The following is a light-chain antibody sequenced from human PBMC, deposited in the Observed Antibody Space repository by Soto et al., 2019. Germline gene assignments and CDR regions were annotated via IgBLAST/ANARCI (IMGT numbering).Light chain of an antibody. CDR1: SSDVGAYNF. J-gene: IGLJ2*01. CDR2: EVS. V-gene: IGLV2-8*01. Sequence: QSALTQPPSASGSPGQSVTISCTGTSSDVGAYNFVSWYQQHPDKAPKLMVYEVSKRPSGVPDRFSGSKSGNTASLTVSGLQAEDEADYYCSSYAGSAKWVFGGGTKLT. CDR3: SSYAGSAKWV.